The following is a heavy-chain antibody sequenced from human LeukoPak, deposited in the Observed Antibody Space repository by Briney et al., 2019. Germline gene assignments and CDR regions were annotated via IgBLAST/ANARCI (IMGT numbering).Heavy chain of an antibody. CDR2: INHSGST. J-gene: IGHJ4*02. V-gene: IGHV4-34*01. Sequence: MTSETLSLTCAVYGESFSNYYWSWIRQPPGKGLEWIGEINHSGSTHYNPSLKRRVTISIDTSKNQFSLNLSSVTAADTAVYFCARQDYGEVNWGQGTLVTVSS. CDR1: GESFSNYY. CDR3: ARQDYGEVN. D-gene: IGHD4-17*01.